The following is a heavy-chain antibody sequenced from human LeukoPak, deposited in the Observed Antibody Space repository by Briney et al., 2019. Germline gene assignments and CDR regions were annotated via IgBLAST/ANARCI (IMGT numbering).Heavy chain of an antibody. CDR3: ARDRVGGDLTGVSLY. J-gene: IGHJ4*01. D-gene: IGHD4-17*01. Sequence: ASVKVSCKASGYXFDNFGLTWVRQAPGQGLEWMGWISAYHGNTHYAQKFRGRLTLTTEASTSTAYLELRSLKSDDTAVYYCARDRVGGDLTGVSLYWGQGTLVTVSS. V-gene: IGHV1-18*01. CDR1: GYXFDNFG. CDR2: ISAYHGNT.